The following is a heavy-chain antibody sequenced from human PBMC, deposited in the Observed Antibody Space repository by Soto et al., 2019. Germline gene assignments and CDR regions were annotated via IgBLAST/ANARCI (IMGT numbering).Heavy chain of an antibody. CDR3: ASAPRFGELLYNWFDP. D-gene: IGHD3-10*01. CDR1: GGSFSGYY. V-gene: IGHV4-34*01. J-gene: IGHJ5*02. CDR2: INHSGST. Sequence: SETLSLTCAVYGGSFSGYYWSWVRQPPGKGLEWIGEINHSGSTNYNPSLKSRVTISVDTSKNQFSLKLSPVTAADTAVYYCASAPRFGELLYNWFDPWGQGALVTVSS.